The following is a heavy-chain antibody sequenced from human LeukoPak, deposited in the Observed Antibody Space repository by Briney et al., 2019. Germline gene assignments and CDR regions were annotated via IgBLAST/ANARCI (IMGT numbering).Heavy chain of an antibody. Sequence: SSETLSLTCTVSGGSISSGDYYWSWIRQPPGKGLEWIGEINHSGSTNYNPSLKSRVTISVDTSKNQFSLKLSSVTAADTAVYYCASGSIAAAVPPDYWGQGTLVTVSS. CDR3: ASGSIAAAVPPDY. J-gene: IGHJ4*02. CDR1: GGSISSGDYY. V-gene: IGHV4-39*07. D-gene: IGHD6-13*01. CDR2: INHSGST.